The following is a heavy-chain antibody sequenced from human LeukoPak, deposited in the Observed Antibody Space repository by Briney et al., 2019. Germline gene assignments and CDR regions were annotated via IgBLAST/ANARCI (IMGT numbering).Heavy chain of an antibody. CDR1: GFTFSSYS. D-gene: IGHD2-15*01. CDR2: ISYDGSNK. J-gene: IGHJ5*02. V-gene: IGHV3-30*18. Sequence: GGSLRLSCAASGFTFSSYSMNWVRQAPGKGLEWVAVISYDGSNKYYADSVKGRFTISRDNSKNTLYLQMNSLRAEDTAVYYCAKDVGKYCSGGSCYPGTTLDPWGQGTLVTVSS. CDR3: AKDVGKYCSGGSCYPGTTLDP.